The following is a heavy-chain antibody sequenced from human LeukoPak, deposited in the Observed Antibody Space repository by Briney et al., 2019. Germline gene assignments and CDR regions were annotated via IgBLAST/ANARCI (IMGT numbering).Heavy chain of an antibody. Sequence: GESLKISCKGSGYSFTSYWIGWVRQMPGKSLEWMGIIYPGDSDTRYSPSFQGQVTISADKSISTAYLQWSSLKASDTAMYYCARAAIFGVVIGPFDYWGQGTLVTVSS. V-gene: IGHV5-51*01. J-gene: IGHJ4*02. CDR3: ARAAIFGVVIGPFDY. CDR2: IYPGDSDT. D-gene: IGHD3-3*01. CDR1: GYSFTSYW.